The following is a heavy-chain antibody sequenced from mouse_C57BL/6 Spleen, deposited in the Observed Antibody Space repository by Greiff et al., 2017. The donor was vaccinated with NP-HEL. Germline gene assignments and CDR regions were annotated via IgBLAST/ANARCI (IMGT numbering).Heavy chain of an antibody. J-gene: IGHJ2*01. Sequence: QVKLKQPGAELVKPGASVKLSCKASGYTFTSYWITWVKQRPGQGLEWIGDIYPGSGSTNYNEQFKSKATLTADTSSSTAYMQLRSLTSEDSAFYCGASLTGRGLRGDFDYWGQGTTLTVSS. V-gene: IGHV1-55*01. D-gene: IGHD2-13*01. CDR3: ASLTGRGLRGDFDY. CDR2: IYPGSGST. CDR1: GYTFTSYW.